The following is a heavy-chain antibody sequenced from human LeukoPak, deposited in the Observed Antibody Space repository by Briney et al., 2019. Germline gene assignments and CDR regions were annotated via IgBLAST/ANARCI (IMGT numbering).Heavy chain of an antibody. Sequence: ASVKVSCKASGYTFTNYYMHWVRQAPGQGLEWMGWISAYNGNTNYAQKLQGRVTMTTDTSTSTAYMELRSLRSDDTAVYYCARDRTLDCSSTSCYESWFDPWGQGTLVTVSS. CDR1: GYTFTNYY. CDR3: ARDRTLDCSSTSCYESWFDP. J-gene: IGHJ5*02. CDR2: ISAYNGNT. D-gene: IGHD2-2*01. V-gene: IGHV1-18*04.